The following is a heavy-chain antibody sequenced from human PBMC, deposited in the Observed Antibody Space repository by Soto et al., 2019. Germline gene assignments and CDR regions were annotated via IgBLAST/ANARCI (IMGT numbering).Heavy chain of an antibody. CDR2: IYHSGST. D-gene: IGHD2-2*01. CDR3: ASLAYCSSTSCRTIDP. CDR1: GGSISSGGYS. Sequence: SETLSLTCAVSGGSISSGGYSWSWIRQPPGKGLEWIGYIYHSGSTYYNPSLKSRVTISVDRSKNQFSLKLSSVTAADTAVYYCASLAYCSSTSCRTIDPWGQGTLVTVSS. V-gene: IGHV4-30-2*01. J-gene: IGHJ5*02.